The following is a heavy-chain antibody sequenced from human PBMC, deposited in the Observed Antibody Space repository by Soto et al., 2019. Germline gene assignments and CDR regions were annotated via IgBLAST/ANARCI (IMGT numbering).Heavy chain of an antibody. J-gene: IGHJ4*02. CDR2: MYYDGSND. CDR1: GFTFSTYA. CDR3: ARAYCTNAVCYYYFDY. D-gene: IGHD2-8*01. V-gene: IGHV3-33*01. Sequence: QVQLVESGGGVVQPGRSLRLSCAASGFTFSTYAMHWVRQAPGKGLEWVAVMYYDGSNDYYADSVKGRFTISRDNSKSTLYLQMDSLRAEDTAVYYCARAYCTNAVCYYYFDYWGQGTLVTASS.